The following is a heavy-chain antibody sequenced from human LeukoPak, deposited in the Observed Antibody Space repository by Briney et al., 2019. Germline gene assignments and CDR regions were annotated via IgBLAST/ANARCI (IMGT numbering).Heavy chain of an antibody. CDR3: AESPWYGY. D-gene: IGHD6-13*01. Sequence: GGSLRLSCAASGFTFSSYEMSWVRQAPGRGLEWVSYITNSGETMYYADSLKGRFTISRDNAKNTLYLQMNSLRIEDTAVYYCAESPWYGYWGQGTLVTVSS. V-gene: IGHV3-48*03. CDR2: ITNSGETM. J-gene: IGHJ4*02. CDR1: GFTFSSYE.